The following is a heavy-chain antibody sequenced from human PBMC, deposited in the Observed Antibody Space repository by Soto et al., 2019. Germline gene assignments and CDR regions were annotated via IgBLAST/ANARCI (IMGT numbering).Heavy chain of an antibody. CDR2: IIPILGRA. CDR3: ARVRQYCNSTTCPNWFDP. V-gene: IGHV1-69*01. J-gene: IGHJ5*02. Sequence: QVHLVQSGAEMKKPGSSVRVSCTASGDTFRNYAISWVRQAPGQGLEWMGGIIPILGRADYAQKFQGRVTITADESMTTAYMELSSMTSEDTAVYYCARVRQYCNSTTCPNWFDPWGQGTLVTVSS. CDR1: GDTFRNYA. D-gene: IGHD2-2*01.